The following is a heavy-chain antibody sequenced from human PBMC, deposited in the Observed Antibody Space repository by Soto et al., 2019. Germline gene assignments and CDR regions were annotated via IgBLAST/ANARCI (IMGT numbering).Heavy chain of an antibody. J-gene: IGHJ4*02. CDR1: GGSISSSSYY. CDR3: ARQIYDSSGYYYAS. Sequence: QMQLQESGPGLVKPSETLSLTCTVAGGSISSSSYYWVWIRQPPGQGLEWLGTIYSLGKTYDNPSLKSRVTSSVDKSKSQLFLKLSSVTAPDTAVYYCARQIYDSSGYYYASWGQGTLVTVPS. V-gene: IGHV4-39*01. D-gene: IGHD3-22*01. CDR2: IYSLGKT.